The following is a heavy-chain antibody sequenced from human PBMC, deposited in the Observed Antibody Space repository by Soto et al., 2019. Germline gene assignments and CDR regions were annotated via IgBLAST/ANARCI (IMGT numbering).Heavy chain of an antibody. CDR2: VYSSGST. Sequence: ASETLSLTCTVSGDSITSYNWNWLRQPPGKALEWIGYVYSSGSTNYNPSLKSRVTISVDTSRNQFSLKVNSLTAADTAVYYCATLPPRIVVTILPIPSWGQGTQVTVSS. CDR3: ATLPPRIVVTILPIPS. V-gene: IGHV4-59*12. CDR1: GDSITSYN. D-gene: IGHD2-21*01. J-gene: IGHJ4*02.